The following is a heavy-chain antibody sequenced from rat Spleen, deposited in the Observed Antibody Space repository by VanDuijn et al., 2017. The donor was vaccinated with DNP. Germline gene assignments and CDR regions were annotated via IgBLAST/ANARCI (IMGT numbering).Heavy chain of an antibody. CDR1: GFTFSDYY. CDR3: ATFEERDA. CDR2: ISYDGGST. Sequence: EVQLVESGGGLVQPGRSLKLSCAASGFTFSDYYIAWVRQAPTKGLEWVASISYDGGSTYYRDSVKGRFTISRDNAKSTLYLQMDSLRSEDTATYYCATFEERDAWGQGTSVTVSS. D-gene: IGHD4-2*01. V-gene: IGHV5-20*01. J-gene: IGHJ4*01.